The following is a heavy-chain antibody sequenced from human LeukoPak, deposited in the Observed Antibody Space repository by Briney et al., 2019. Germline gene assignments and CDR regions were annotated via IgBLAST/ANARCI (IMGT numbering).Heavy chain of an antibody. J-gene: IGHJ4*02. CDR3: ARRFGVWGSYRFDY. Sequence: KPSETLSLTCAVYGGSFSGYYWSWIRQPPGKGLEWIGEINHSGSTNYNPSLKSRVTISVDTSKNQFSLKLSSVTAADTAVYYCARRFGVWGSYRFDYWGQGTLVTVSS. V-gene: IGHV4-34*01. D-gene: IGHD3-16*02. CDR2: INHSGST. CDR1: GGSFSGYY.